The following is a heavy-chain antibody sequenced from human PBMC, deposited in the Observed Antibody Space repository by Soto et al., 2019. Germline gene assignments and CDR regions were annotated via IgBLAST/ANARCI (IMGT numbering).Heavy chain of an antibody. Sequence: SETLSLTCTVSGGSISIYYWSWIRQPPGKGLEWIGYIYYSGSTNYNPSLKSRVTISVDTSKNQFSLKLSSVTAADTAVYYCARVDQQLVPAALGWLDPWGQGTXAPVSS. D-gene: IGHD6-13*01. CDR1: GGSISIYY. CDR2: IYYSGST. CDR3: ARVDQQLVPAALGWLDP. V-gene: IGHV4-59*01. J-gene: IGHJ5*02.